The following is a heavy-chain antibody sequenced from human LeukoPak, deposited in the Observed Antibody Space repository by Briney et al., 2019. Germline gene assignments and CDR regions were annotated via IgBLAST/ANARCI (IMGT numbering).Heavy chain of an antibody. Sequence: PGGSLRLSCAASGFTFSSYAMHWVRQAPGKGLEGVAVISYDGSNKYYADSVKGRFTISRDNSKNTLYLQMNSLRAEDTAVYYCAREPLAAAGYFDYWGQGTLVTVSS. J-gene: IGHJ4*02. CDR2: ISYDGSNK. D-gene: IGHD6-13*01. CDR1: GFTFSSYA. CDR3: AREPLAAAGYFDY. V-gene: IGHV3-30-3*01.